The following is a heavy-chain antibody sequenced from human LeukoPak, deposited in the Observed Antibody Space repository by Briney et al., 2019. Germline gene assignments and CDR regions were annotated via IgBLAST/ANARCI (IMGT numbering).Heavy chain of an antibody. V-gene: IGHV3-9*01. CDR1: GFTFADHA. Sequence: GGSLRLSCVASGFTFADHAMHWVRRAPGQGLEWVTGINWDNDGIVYAASVRGRFTVSRDNAKNTLYLQMNSLRAEDTALYYCAKASGVPWADYAFDIWGQGTMVTVSS. D-gene: IGHD3-10*01. CDR2: INWDNDGI. CDR3: AKASGVPWADYAFDI. J-gene: IGHJ3*02.